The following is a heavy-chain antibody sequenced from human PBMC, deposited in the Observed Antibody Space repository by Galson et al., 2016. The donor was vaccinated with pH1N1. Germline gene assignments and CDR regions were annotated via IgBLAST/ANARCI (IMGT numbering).Heavy chain of an antibody. V-gene: IGHV3-7*03. D-gene: IGHD5-24*01. CDR1: GFTLSDYW. CDR2: IKPDGSQT. J-gene: IGHJ4*02. CDR3: ARAVATRESF. Sequence: SLRLSCAASGFTLSDYWMNWVRQAPGKGLEWVANIKPDGSQTYYVDSVKGRFTISRDNVKNSMFLHMYSLRAEDTAVYYCARAVATRESFWDQGTLVTVSS.